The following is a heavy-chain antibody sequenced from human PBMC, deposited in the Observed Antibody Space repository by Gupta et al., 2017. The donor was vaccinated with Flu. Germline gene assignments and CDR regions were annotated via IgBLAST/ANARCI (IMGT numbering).Heavy chain of an antibody. CDR3: ARAQIYDFWSGYFLFLPDY. CDR2: ISSSSSYI. J-gene: IGHJ4*02. CDR1: GFTFSSYS. D-gene: IGHD3-3*01. V-gene: IGHV3-21*01. Sequence: EVQLVESGGGLVKPGGSLRLSCAASGFTFSSYSMTWVRQAPGKGLEWVSSISSSSSYIYYADSGKGRFTISRDNAKNSLYLQMNSLRAEDTAVYYCARAQIYDFWSGYFLFLPDYWGQGTLVTVSS.